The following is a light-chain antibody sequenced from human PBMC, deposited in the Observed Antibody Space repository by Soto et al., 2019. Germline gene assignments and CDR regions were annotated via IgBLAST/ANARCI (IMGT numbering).Light chain of an antibody. V-gene: IGLV2-14*01. CDR3: SSYASSSNLV. J-gene: IGLJ2*01. Sequence: QSVLTQPASASGSPGQSITISCTGTSSDVGGYNYVSWYQQHPGKAPKLMIYEVSNRPSGVSNRSSGSKSGNTASLTVSGLQAEDEADYYCSSYASSSNLVFGGGTKLTVL. CDR1: SSDVGGYNY. CDR2: EVS.